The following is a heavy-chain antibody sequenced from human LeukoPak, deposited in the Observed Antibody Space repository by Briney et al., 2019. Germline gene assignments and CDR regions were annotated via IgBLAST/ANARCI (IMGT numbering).Heavy chain of an antibody. Sequence: ASVKVSCKASGYTFTGYYMHWVRQAPGQGLEWMGWINPNSGGTNYAQKFQGRVTMTRDTSISTAYMELSRLRSDDTAVYYCAKGLGIAAAARLGDYWGQGTLVTVSS. V-gene: IGHV1-2*02. D-gene: IGHD6-13*01. CDR1: GYTFTGYY. CDR3: AKGLGIAAAARLGDY. CDR2: INPNSGGT. J-gene: IGHJ4*02.